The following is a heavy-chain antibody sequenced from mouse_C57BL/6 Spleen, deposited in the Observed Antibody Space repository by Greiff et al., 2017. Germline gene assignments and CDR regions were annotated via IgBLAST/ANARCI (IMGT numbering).Heavy chain of an antibody. CDR1: GYAFSSSW. V-gene: IGHV1-82*01. CDR2: IYPGDGDT. D-gene: IGHD1-1*01. J-gene: IGHJ1*03. Sequence: VKLVESGPELVKPGASVKISCKASGYAFSSSWMNWVKQRPGKGLEWIGRIYPGDGDTNYNGKFKGKATLTADKSSSTAYMQLSSLTSEDSAVYFCAREGYYYGSSPYWYFDVWGTGTTVTVSS. CDR3: AREGYYYGSSPYWYFDV.